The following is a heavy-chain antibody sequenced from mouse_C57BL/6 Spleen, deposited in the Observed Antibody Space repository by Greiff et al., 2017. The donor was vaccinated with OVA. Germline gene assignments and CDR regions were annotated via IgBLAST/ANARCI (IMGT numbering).Heavy chain of an antibody. J-gene: IGHJ2*01. D-gene: IGHD2-3*01. CDR1: GYSITSGYY. V-gene: IGHV3-6*01. Sequence: DVQLQESGPGLVKPSQSLSLTCSVTGYSITSGYYWNWIRQFPGNKLEWMGYISYDGSNNYNPSLKNRISITRDTSKNQFFLKLNSVTTEDTAIYYCARGDGYYFDYWGQGTTLTVSS. CDR3: ARGDGYYFDY. CDR2: ISYDGSN.